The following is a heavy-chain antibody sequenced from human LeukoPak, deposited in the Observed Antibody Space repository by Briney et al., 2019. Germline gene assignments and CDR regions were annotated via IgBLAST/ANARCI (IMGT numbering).Heavy chain of an antibody. V-gene: IGHV4-39*01. CDR1: GGSISSSNDD. D-gene: IGHD3-16*01. J-gene: IGHJ4*02. CDR3: ARGGDYDYVWGSPNSLDY. CDR2: IYYSGST. Sequence: SETLSLTCTVSGGSISSSNDDWGWIRQPPGKGLEWIGSIYYSGSTYYNPFLKSRVTMSVDTSKNQFSLKLSSVTAADTAVYYCARGGDYDYVWGSPNSLDYWGQGTLVTVSS.